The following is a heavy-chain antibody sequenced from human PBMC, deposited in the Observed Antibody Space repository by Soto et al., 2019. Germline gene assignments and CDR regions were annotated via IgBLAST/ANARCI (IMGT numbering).Heavy chain of an antibody. V-gene: IGHV4-4*02. CDR2: IYLSGST. J-gene: IGHJ4*02. D-gene: IGHD5-18*01. Sequence: SETLSLTCAVSGGSISSSSWWSWVRQPPGKGLEWIGEIYLSGSTNYNPTLKSRVTISVDKSKNLFSLKLTSVTAADTAVYYCARDPRIYERGRGYSYGFDYWGQGTLVTVSS. CDR1: GGSISSSSW. CDR3: ARDPRIYERGRGYSYGFDY.